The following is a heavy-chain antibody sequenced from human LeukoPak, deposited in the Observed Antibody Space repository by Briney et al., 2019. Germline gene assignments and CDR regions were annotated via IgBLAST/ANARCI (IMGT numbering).Heavy chain of an antibody. CDR1: GFTFSSYW. Sequence: GSLRLPCAASGFTFSSYWMSWVRQAPGKGLEWVANIKQDGSEKYYVDSVKGRFTISRDNAKNSLFLQMNSLRAEDTAVYYCATSTAGFDYWGQGTLVTVSS. CDR3: ATSTAGFDY. J-gene: IGHJ4*02. CDR2: IKQDGSEK. V-gene: IGHV3-7*01. D-gene: IGHD5-18*01.